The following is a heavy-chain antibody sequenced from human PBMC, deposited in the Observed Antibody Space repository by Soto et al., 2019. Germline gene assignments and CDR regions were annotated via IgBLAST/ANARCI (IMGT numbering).Heavy chain of an antibody. V-gene: IGHV4-59*01. CDR1: VCSIGSYY. D-gene: IGHD1-1*01. CDR3: ARDRSRRSNWKWLEQ. CDR2: IYYSGST. Sequence: PSDTRSLTCTLSVCSIGSYYGSLMLQPPGKGLEWIGYIYYSGSTNYNPSLKSRVTISVDTSKNQFSMKLSSVTAADTAVYYCARDRSRRSNWKWLEQRGTGNLVTVSS. J-gene: IGHJ4*02.